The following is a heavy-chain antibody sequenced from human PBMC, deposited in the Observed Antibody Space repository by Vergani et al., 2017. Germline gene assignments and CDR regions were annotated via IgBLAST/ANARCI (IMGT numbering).Heavy chain of an antibody. J-gene: IGHJ5*02. Sequence: QVQLVQSGAEVKKPGSSVKVSCKASGGTFSSYAISWVRQAPGQGLEWMGGIIPIFGTANYAQKFQGRVTITADESTSTAYMELGSLTSDDTAVYYCARLDETYCSSTSCYRWFDPWGQGTLVTVSS. CDR3: ARLDETYCSSTSCYRWFDP. CDR1: GGTFSSYA. V-gene: IGHV1-69*01. CDR2: IIPIFGTA. D-gene: IGHD2-2*02.